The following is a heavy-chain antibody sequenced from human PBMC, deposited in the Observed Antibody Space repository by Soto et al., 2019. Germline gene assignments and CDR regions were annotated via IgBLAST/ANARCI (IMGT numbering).Heavy chain of an antibody. Sequence: GGSLRLSCAASGFTFSSYSMNWVRQAPGKGLEWVSSISSSSSYIYYADSVKGRFTISRDNAKNALYLQMNSLRAEDTAVYSCARDFNNLGGSEDCSSTSCYISYYYGMDVWGQGTTVTVSS. CDR2: ISSSSSYI. CDR3: ARDFNNLGGSEDCSSTSCYISYYYGMDV. D-gene: IGHD2-2*02. J-gene: IGHJ6*02. CDR1: GFTFSSYS. V-gene: IGHV3-21*01.